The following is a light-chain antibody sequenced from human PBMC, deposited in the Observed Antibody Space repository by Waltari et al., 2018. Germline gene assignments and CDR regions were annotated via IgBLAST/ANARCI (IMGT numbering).Light chain of an antibody. CDR3: HQRSKWPLT. CDR2: DAS. V-gene: IGKV3-11*01. Sequence: EIVLTQSPATLSLSPGERATLSCRASQNIDSYLAWYQLKPGQVPRLLIYDASNRATGIPARFSGSGSGADFTLIISSLEPEDFAVYYCHQRSKWPLTFGGGTKVEIE. J-gene: IGKJ4*01. CDR1: QNIDSY.